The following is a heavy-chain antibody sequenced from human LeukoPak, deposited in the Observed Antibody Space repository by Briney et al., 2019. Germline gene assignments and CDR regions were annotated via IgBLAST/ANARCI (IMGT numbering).Heavy chain of an antibody. CDR3: ARVGASSDAFDI. CDR2: IYYSGST. D-gene: IGHD3-3*01. J-gene: IGHJ3*02. Sequence: SETPSLNFPGSGGSISSYYWGWIRQPPREGPGWIGYIYYSGSTNYNPSLKSRVTISVDTSKNQFSLKLSSVTAADTAVYYCARVGASSDAFDIWGQGTMVTVSS. V-gene: IGHV4-59*01. CDR1: GGSISSYY.